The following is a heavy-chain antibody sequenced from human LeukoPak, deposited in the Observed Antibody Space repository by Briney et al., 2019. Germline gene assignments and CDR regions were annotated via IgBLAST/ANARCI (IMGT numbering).Heavy chain of an antibody. V-gene: IGHV1-2*02. CDR3: ARDFRAGPFDY. CDR2: INPNSGGT. J-gene: IGHJ4*02. CDR1: GYTFTGYY. Sequence: ASVKVSCKASGYTFTGYYMHWVRQAPGQGLEWMGWINPNSGGTNYAQKFQGRVTITSDTSISTAYMELRRLRSDDTAVYYCARDFRAGPFDYWGQGTLVTVSS.